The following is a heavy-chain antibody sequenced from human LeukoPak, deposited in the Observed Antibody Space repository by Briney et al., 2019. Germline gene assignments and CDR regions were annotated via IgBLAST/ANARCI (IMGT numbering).Heavy chain of an antibody. D-gene: IGHD2-8*01. CDR3: ARDSGIVLPKPFDI. CDR1: GFTFSSYS. J-gene: IGHJ3*02. CDR2: ISSSSSYI. Sequence: GGSLRLSCAASGFTFSSYSMNWVRQAPGKGLEWVSSISSSSSYIYYADSVKGRFTISRDNAKSSLYLQMNSLRAEDTAVYYCARDSGIVLPKPFDIWGQGTMVTVSS. V-gene: IGHV3-21*01.